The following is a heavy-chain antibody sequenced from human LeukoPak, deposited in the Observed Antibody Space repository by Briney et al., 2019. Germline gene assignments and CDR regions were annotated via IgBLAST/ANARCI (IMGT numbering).Heavy chain of an antibody. D-gene: IGHD4-17*01. V-gene: IGHV3-11*06. J-gene: IGHJ6*02. Sequence: PGGSLRLSCAASGFTFSDYYMSWIRQAPGKGLEWVSYISSSSSYTNYADSVKGRFTISRDNAKNSLYLQMNSLRAEDTAVYYCARDRATVIGDYYGMDVWGQGTTVTVSS. CDR2: ISSSSSYT. CDR1: GFTFSDYY. CDR3: ARDRATVIGDYYGMDV.